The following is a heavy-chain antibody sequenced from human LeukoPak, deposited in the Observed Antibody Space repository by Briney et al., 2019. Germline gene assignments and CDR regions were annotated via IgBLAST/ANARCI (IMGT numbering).Heavy chain of an antibody. D-gene: IGHD3-22*01. CDR3: AKAPYYDSSGYHITLFDY. V-gene: IGHV3-23*01. CDR2: ISGSGGST. Sequence: PGGSLRLSCAASGFTFSSYAMSWVRQAPGKGLEWVSAISGSGGSTYYADSVKGRFTISRDNSKNTLYLKMNSLRAEDTAVYYCAKAPYYDSSGYHITLFDYWGQGTLVTVSS. CDR1: GFTFSSYA. J-gene: IGHJ4*02.